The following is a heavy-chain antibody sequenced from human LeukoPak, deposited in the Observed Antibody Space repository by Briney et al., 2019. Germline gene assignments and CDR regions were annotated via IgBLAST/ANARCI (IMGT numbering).Heavy chain of an antibody. CDR2: IYTSGST. Sequence: SETLSLTCTVSGGSISSYYWSWIRQPAGKGLEWIGRIYTSGSTNYNPSLKSRVTMSVDTSKNQFSLKLSSVTAANTAVYYCARESGSGWEYMFDYWGQGTLVTVSS. D-gene: IGHD6-19*01. CDR3: ARESGSGWEYMFDY. V-gene: IGHV4-4*07. CDR1: GGSISSYY. J-gene: IGHJ4*02.